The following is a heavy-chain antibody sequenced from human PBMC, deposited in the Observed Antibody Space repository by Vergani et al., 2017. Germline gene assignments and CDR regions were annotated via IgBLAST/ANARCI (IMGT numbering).Heavy chain of an antibody. CDR1: GGSISSYY. D-gene: IGHD3-16*01. CDR3: ARAPRWGYNWFDP. CDR2: IYYSGST. V-gene: IGHV4-59*01. J-gene: IGHJ5*02. Sequence: QVQLQESGPGLVKPSETLSLTCTVSGGSISSYYWSWIRQPPGKGLEWIGYIYYSGSTNYNPSLKSRVTISVDTSKNQFPLKLSSVTAADTAVYYCARAPRWGYNWFDPWGQGTLVTVSS.